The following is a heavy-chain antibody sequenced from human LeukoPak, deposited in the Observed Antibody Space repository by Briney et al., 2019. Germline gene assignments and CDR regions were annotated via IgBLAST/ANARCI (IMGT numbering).Heavy chain of an antibody. Sequence: SETLSLTCSVSGVSISSGNSSWGWIRQPPGKGLEWIGNIYYSGNTYYNSSLKSRVTIFVDMSKNHLSLKLTSVTAADTAVYYCTRRSYGSSLVYWGQGTLVTVSS. CDR2: IYYSGNT. V-gene: IGHV4-39*01. J-gene: IGHJ4*02. CDR1: GVSISSGNSS. CDR3: TRRSYGSSLVY. D-gene: IGHD6-13*01.